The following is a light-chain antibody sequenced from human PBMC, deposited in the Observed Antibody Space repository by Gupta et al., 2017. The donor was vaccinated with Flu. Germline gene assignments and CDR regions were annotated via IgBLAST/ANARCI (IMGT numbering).Light chain of an antibody. CDR1: PSIDSKY. CDR3: QYYGTSLYT. Sequence: EVVLTQSPGTLSLSLGETATLSCRASPSIDSKYLAWYQQERGLAPRLLIFGASSRATDIPDRFTGSGSGTDFTLTIDRLEPEDFAVYYCQYYGTSLYTFGQGTKLEI. V-gene: IGKV3-20*01. J-gene: IGKJ2*01. CDR2: GAS.